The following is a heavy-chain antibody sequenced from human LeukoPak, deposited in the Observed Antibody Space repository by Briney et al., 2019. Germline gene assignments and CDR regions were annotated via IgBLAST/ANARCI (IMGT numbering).Heavy chain of an antibody. J-gene: IGHJ5*01. V-gene: IGHV4-4*07. CDR1: GGSISSYY. D-gene: IGHD3-16*02. Sequence: SESLSLTCPVSGGSISSYYRSWIRQPAGKGLEWVGRIYTSGSTNYNPSLKSRVTMSVDTSQKPCSLKLSSATAADTGVYYCAREDMITFGRVIVTWG. CDR3: AREDMITFGRVIVT. CDR2: IYTSGST.